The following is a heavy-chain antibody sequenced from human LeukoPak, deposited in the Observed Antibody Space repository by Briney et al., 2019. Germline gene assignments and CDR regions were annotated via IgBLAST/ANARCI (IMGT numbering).Heavy chain of an antibody. Sequence: PGGSLRLTCTASGFTFSRCAMNWVRQAPGKGLEWVSGISGSGGSTYYADSVKGRFTISRDNSKNTLSLQMNSLRADDTALYYCAKGAGIIHFHGFDPWGQGTLVTISS. CDR3: AKGAGIIHFHGFDP. CDR2: ISGSGGST. D-gene: IGHD6-19*01. J-gene: IGHJ5*02. CDR1: GFTFSRCA. V-gene: IGHV3-23*01.